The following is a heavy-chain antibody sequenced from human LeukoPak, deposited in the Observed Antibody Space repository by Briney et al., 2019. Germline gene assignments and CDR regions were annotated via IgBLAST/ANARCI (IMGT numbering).Heavy chain of an antibody. CDR3: AGMRITVFRDGTERYHHGLDV. CDR1: GGSMSSSSYY. D-gene: IGHD3-10*01. Sequence: SETLSLTCTVSGGSMSSSSYYWGWIRQTPGKGLEWIGNIYFAGTTNYNLSLKSRVTISADMSNNRFSLKLTSVTAADTAVYYCAGMRITVFRDGTERYHHGLDVWGHGTTVIVS. J-gene: IGHJ6*02. CDR2: IYFAGTT. V-gene: IGHV4-39*02.